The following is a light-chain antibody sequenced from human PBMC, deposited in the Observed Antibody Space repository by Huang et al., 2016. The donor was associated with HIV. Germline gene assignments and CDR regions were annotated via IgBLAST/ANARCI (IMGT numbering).Light chain of an antibody. CDR3: QQYGSSPPYT. J-gene: IGKJ2*01. CDR1: QSVSSSY. Sequence: EIVLTQSPGTLSLSPGERATLSCRASQSVSSSYLAWYQQKPGQAPRLLIYDASIRAAGSPDRFSGSGSGTDFTLTISGLEPEDVALYYCQQYGSSPPYTFGQGTKLEIK. V-gene: IGKV3-20*01. CDR2: DAS.